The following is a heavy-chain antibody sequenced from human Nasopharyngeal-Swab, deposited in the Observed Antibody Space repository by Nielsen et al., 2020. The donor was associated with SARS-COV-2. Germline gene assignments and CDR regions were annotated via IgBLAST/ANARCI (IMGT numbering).Heavy chain of an antibody. D-gene: IGHD4-17*01. Sequence: GGSLRLSCAASGFTFSSYAMHWVRQAPGKGLEWVAVISYDRSNKYYADSVKGRFTISRDNSKNTLYLQMNSLRAEDTAVYYCARGARGDYPFGAFDPWGQGTLVTVSS. CDR3: ARGARGDYPFGAFDP. CDR2: ISYDRSNK. J-gene: IGHJ5*02. CDR1: GFTFSSYA. V-gene: IGHV3-30-3*01.